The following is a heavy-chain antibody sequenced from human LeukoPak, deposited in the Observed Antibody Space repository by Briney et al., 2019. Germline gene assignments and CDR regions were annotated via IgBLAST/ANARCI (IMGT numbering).Heavy chain of an antibody. CDR1: GYTFTSYG. CDR2: INPSGGST. J-gene: IGHJ6*03. V-gene: IGHV1-46*01. CDR3: ARDGHHYDFWSGFRTRGYMDV. D-gene: IGHD3-3*01. Sequence: ASVKVSCKASGYTFTSYGTSWVRQAPGQGLEWMGIINPSGGSTSYAQKFQGRVTMTRDMSTSTVYMELSSLRSEDTAVYYCARDGHHYDFWSGFRTRGYMDVWGKGTTVTVSS.